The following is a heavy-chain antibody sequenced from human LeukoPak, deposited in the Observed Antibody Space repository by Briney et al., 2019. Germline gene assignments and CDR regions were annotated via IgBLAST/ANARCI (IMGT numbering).Heavy chain of an antibody. Sequence: ASVKDSCKASGYTFTGYYMHWVRQAPGQGLEWMGWINPNSGGTNYAQKFQGRVTMTRDTSISTAYMELSRLRSDDTAVYYCARDFDGSGLLGPWGQGTLVTVSS. CDR3: ARDFDGSGLLGP. CDR2: INPNSGGT. J-gene: IGHJ5*02. V-gene: IGHV1-2*02. CDR1: GYTFTGYY. D-gene: IGHD3-10*01.